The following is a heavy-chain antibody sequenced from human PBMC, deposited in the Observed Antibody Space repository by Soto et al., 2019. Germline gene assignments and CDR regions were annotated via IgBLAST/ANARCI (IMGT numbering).Heavy chain of an antibody. CDR2: IYYSGST. CDR1: GGSISSYY. Sequence: SETLSLTCTVSGGSISSYYWSWIRQPPGKGLEWIGYIYYSGSTNYNPSLKSRVTISVDTSKNQFSLKLSSVTAADTAASHCASGVTGDSSWGLNWCDPWGQVT. CDR3: ASGVTGDSSWGLNWCDP. V-gene: IGHV4-59*01. J-gene: IGHJ5*02. D-gene: IGHD7-27*01.